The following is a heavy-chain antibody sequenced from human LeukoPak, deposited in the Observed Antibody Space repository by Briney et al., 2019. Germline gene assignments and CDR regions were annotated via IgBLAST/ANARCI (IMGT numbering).Heavy chain of an antibody. CDR2: ISGSGGST. D-gene: IGHD6-19*01. CDR1: GFTFSSYA. V-gene: IGHV3-23*01. Sequence: PGGSLRLSCAASGFTFSSYAMSWVRQAPGKGLEWVSAISGSGGSTYYADSVKGRFTISRDNSKNTLYLQMNSLRAEDTAVYYCAKPAGYSSGWTDYYFDYWGQGTLVTVSS. CDR3: AKPAGYSSGWTDYYFDY. J-gene: IGHJ4*02.